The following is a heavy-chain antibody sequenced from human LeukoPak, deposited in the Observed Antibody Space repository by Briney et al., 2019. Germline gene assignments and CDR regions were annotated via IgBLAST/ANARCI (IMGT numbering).Heavy chain of an antibody. CDR3: AKEPCGGDCYWYYFDY. CDR1: GFTFSSYA. J-gene: IGHJ4*01. V-gene: IGHV3-23*01. CDR2: ISGSGGST. D-gene: IGHD2-21*02. Sequence: GGSLRLSCAASGFTFSSYAMSWVRQAPGKGLEWVSAISGSGGSTYYADSVKGRFTISRDNSKNTLYLQMNSLRAEDTAVFYCAKEPCGGDCYWYYFDYWGQGTLVTVSS.